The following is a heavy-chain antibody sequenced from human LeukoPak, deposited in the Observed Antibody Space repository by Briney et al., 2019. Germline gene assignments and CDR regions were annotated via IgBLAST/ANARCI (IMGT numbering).Heavy chain of an antibody. CDR2: IRTDGGEK. J-gene: IGHJ4*02. CDR1: GFTIRNYG. D-gene: IGHD6-13*01. Sequence: GTSLRLSCAASGFTIRNYGMHWVRQAPGKGLEWVASIRTDGGEKYHADSVQGRFSISRGNSKSTLYLQMDSLRAEDTALYYCARIGYSTSWANFDYWGQGTLVTVSS. V-gene: IGHV3-33*01. CDR3: ARIGYSTSWANFDY.